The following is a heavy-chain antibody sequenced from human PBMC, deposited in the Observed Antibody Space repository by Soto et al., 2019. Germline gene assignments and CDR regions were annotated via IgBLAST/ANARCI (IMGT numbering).Heavy chain of an antibody. V-gene: IGHV6-1*01. CDR3: TREDVWSFDY. CDR2: TLYRSEWFN. Sequence: SQTLSLTCAISGDSVSTNTVSWAWIRQSPSRGLEWLGRTLYRSEWFNDYGVSVKSRITITPDTSKNQFSLHLDSVTPEDTAIYYCTREDVWSFDYLGQGTLVTVSS. D-gene: IGHD1-1*01. CDR1: GDSVSTNTVS. J-gene: IGHJ4*02.